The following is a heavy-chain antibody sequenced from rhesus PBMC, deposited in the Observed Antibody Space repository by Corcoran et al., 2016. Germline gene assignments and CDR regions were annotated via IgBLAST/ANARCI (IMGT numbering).Heavy chain of an antibody. D-gene: IGHD6-31*01. V-gene: IGHV4-80*01. Sequence: QVQLQESGPGLVKPSETLSPTCAVSGGSFRRYLLLWIRQPPGQGLEWMGEINGNSGSTNYNPSLKSRVTISKDASKNQFSLKLSSVTAADTAVYYCARAIAAAGRYFDYWGQGVLVTVSS. CDR3: ARAIAAAGRYFDY. CDR1: GGSFRRYL. J-gene: IGHJ4*01. CDR2: INGNSGST.